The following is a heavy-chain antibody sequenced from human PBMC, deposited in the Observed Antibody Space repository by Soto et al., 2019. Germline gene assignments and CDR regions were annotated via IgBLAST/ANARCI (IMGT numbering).Heavy chain of an antibody. V-gene: IGHV1-18*01. CDR1: GYIFTNYD. D-gene: IGHD3-10*01. Sequence: QVQLVQSETEVKKPGASVKVTCKASGYIFTNYDITWVRQAPGHGLEWMGWVSGYTGNTKYAQKFQDRVTMTTATSTSTVYMELRSLRSDDTAVYYCARFGSAPYYCYRVDVWGQGTTVSVSS. CDR2: VSGYTGNT. CDR3: ARFGSAPYYCYRVDV. J-gene: IGHJ6*02.